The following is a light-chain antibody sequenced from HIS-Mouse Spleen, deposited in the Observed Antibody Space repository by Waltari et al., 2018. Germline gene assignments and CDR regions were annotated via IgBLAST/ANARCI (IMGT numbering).Light chain of an antibody. CDR3: QQYYSYPRT. CDR2: AAS. Sequence: AIRRTQSPSSLPASTGARVTITCRASQGISSYLAWYQQKPGKAPKLLIYAASTLQSGVPSRFSGSGSGTDFTLTISCLQSEDFATYYCQQYYSYPRTFGQGTKVEIK. CDR1: QGISSY. V-gene: IGKV1-8*01. J-gene: IGKJ1*01.